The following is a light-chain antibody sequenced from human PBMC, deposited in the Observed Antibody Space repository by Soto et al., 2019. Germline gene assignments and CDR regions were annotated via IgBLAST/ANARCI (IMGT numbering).Light chain of an antibody. J-gene: IGKJ4*01. CDR2: DSS. V-gene: IGKV3-11*01. CDR1: QSVGSH. Sequence: EIVLTQSPATLSLSPGERATLSCRASQSVGSHLAWYQQKPGQAPRLLIYDSSNRATGFPTRFSGSGSGTDFTLTISSLQPEDFATYYCQQANSFPLTFGGGTKVEIK. CDR3: QQANSFPLT.